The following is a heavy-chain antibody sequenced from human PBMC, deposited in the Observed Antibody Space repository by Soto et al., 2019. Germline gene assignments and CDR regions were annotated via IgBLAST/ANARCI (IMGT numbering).Heavy chain of an antibody. CDR1: GGSISSYY. CDR3: ARAAQGLGSRDNWFDP. V-gene: IGHV4-59*01. J-gene: IGHJ5*02. Sequence: SETLSLTCTVSGGSISSYYWSWIRQPPGKGLEWIGYIYYSGSTSYNPSLKSRVTISVDTSKNQFSLKLSSVTAADTAVYYCARAAQGLGSRDNWFDPWGQGTQVTVSS. CDR2: IYYSGST. D-gene: IGHD6-19*01.